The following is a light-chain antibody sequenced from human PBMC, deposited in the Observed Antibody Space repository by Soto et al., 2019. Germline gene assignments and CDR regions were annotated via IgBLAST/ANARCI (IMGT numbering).Light chain of an antibody. Sequence: DIQMTQSPSSLSASVGDRVTITCRASQGISNYLAWYQHKPGKVPKLLIYTASTLQSGVPSRFSGSGSGTDFTLTISTLQPEDVATYYCQKYNSVPFTFGPGTKVDFK. J-gene: IGKJ3*01. CDR3: QKYNSVPFT. CDR2: TAS. V-gene: IGKV1-27*01. CDR1: QGISNY.